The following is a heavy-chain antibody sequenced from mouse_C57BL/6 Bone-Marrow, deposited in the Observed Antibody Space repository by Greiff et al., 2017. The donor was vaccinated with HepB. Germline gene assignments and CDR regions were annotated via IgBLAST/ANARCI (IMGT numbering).Heavy chain of an antibody. CDR2: IYPGSGNT. CDR1: GYSFTSYY. CDR3: ARGDYGSDY. J-gene: IGHJ2*01. D-gene: IGHD1-1*01. V-gene: IGHV1-66*01. Sequence: QVQLQQSGPELVKPGASVKISCKASGYSFTSYYIHWVKQRPGQGLEWIGWIYPGSGNTKYNEKFKGKATLTADTSSSTAYMQLSSLTSEDAAVYYCARGDYGSDYWGQGTTLTVSS.